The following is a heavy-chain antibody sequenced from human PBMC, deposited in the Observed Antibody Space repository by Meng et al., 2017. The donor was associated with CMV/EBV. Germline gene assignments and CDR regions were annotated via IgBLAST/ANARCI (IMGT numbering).Heavy chain of an antibody. Sequence: ASAKVSCKASGYTFTSYGISWVRQAPGQGLEWMGWISAYNGNTNYAQKLQGRVTMTTDTSTSTAYMELRSLRSDDTAVYYCARDHSTIFGVVIMENWFDPWGQGTLVTVSS. V-gene: IGHV1-18*01. CDR2: ISAYNGNT. CDR1: GYTFTSYG. J-gene: IGHJ5*02. CDR3: ARDHSTIFGVVIMENWFDP. D-gene: IGHD3-3*01.